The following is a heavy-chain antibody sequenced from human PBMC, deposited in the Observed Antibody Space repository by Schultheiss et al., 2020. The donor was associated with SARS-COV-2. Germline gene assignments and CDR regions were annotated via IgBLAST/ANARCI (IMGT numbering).Heavy chain of an antibody. J-gene: IGHJ4*02. D-gene: IGHD6-19*01. CDR3: ARIPPSDSSGWYVDY. Sequence: GGSLRLSCAASGFTFSSYAMSWVRQAPGKGLEWVSAISGSGGSTYYADSVKGRFTISRDNSKNTLYLQMNSLRAEDTAVYYCARIPPSDSSGWYVDYWGQGTLVTVSS. V-gene: IGHV3-23*01. CDR1: GFTFSSYA. CDR2: ISGSGGST.